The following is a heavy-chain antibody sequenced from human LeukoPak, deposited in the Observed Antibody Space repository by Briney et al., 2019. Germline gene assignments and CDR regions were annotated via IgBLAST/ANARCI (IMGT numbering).Heavy chain of an antibody. J-gene: IGHJ5*02. CDR3: ARDRGTYGTNWFDP. CDR2: VYYSGGT. Sequence: PSETLSLTCTVSGGSISSNNYYWGWIRQPPGKGLEWIGSVYYSGGTYYNPTLKSRVTISVDTSKNQFSLKLSSVTAAGTAVYYCARDRGTYGTNWFDPWGQGTLVTVSS. V-gene: IGHV4-39*02. D-gene: IGHD1-26*01. CDR1: GGSISSNNYY.